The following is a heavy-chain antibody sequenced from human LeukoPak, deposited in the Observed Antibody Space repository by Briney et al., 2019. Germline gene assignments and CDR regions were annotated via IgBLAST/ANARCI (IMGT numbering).Heavy chain of an antibody. CDR3: ARNLVIITMIVVVANYFDY. D-gene: IGHD3-22*01. CDR2: MHDSGST. Sequence: SETLSLTCTVSGGSISSHYWSWIRQPPGKGMEWIGYMHDSGSTNHNPSLKSRVTMSVDTSKNQFSLRLSSVTAADTAVYYCARNLVIITMIVVVANYFDYWGQGTLVTVSS. CDR1: GGSISSHY. J-gene: IGHJ4*02. V-gene: IGHV4-59*11.